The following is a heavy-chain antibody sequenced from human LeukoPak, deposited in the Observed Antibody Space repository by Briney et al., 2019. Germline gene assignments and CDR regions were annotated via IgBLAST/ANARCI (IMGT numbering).Heavy chain of an antibody. V-gene: IGHV3-74*01. CDR1: GFTFRTSW. D-gene: IGHD5-12*01. CDR3: VRDVGYSAYD. Sequence: GGSLRLSCAASGFTFRTSWMHWVRQAPGKGLVWVSLIKNDGITTTYADSVKGRFTISRGNAMNTVFLQMNSLRAEDTAVYYCVRDVGYSAYDWGQGTLVTVSS. CDR2: IKNDGITT. J-gene: IGHJ4*02.